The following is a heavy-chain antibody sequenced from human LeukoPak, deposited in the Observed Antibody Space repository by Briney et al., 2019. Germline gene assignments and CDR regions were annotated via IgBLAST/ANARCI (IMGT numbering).Heavy chain of an antibody. Sequence: GGSLRLSCAASGFTFSSYAMSWVRQAPGKGLEWVSAISGSGGSTYYADSVKGRFTISRDNSKNTLYLQMNSLRAEDTAVYYCAKGYSYDYVWGSYFNYWGQGTLVTVSS. V-gene: IGHV3-23*01. D-gene: IGHD3-16*01. CDR2: ISGSGGST. CDR1: GFTFSSYA. CDR3: AKGYSYDYVWGSYFNY. J-gene: IGHJ4*02.